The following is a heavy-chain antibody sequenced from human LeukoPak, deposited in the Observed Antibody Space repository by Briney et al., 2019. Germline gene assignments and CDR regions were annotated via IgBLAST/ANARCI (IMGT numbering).Heavy chain of an antibody. J-gene: IGHJ3*02. D-gene: IGHD6-19*01. Sequence: SETLSLTCTVSGGSISSYYWSWIRQPPGKGLEWIGYIYYSGSTNYNPSLKSRVTISVDTSKNQFSLKLSSVTAADTAVYYCARGDSSGWYTTHAFDIWGQGTVVTVSS. CDR3: ARGDSSGWYTTHAFDI. V-gene: IGHV4-59*01. CDR1: GGSISSYY. CDR2: IYYSGST.